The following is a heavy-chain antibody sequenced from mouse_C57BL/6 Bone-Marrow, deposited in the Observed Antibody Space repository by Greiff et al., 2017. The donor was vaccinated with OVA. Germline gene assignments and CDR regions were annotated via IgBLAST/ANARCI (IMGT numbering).Heavy chain of an antibody. CDR3: ARHIDLLLRPWAMDY. D-gene: IGHD1-1*01. CDR1: GFTFSSYG. CDR2: ISSGGSYT. Sequence: EVKLVESGGDLVKPGGSLKLSCAASGFTFSSYGMSWVRQTPDKRLEWVATISSGGSYTYYPDSVKGRFTIYRDNAKNTLYLQMSSLKSEDTAMYYCARHIDLLLRPWAMDYWGQGTSVTVSS. V-gene: IGHV5-6*01. J-gene: IGHJ4*01.